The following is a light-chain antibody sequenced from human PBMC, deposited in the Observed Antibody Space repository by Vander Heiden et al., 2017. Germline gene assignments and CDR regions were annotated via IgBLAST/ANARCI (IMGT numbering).Light chain of an antibody. V-gene: IGKV1-8*01. J-gene: IGKJ4*01. CDR2: AAS. Sequence: AIRMTQPPSSLSASTGDRVTITCRASQGISSYLAWYQQKPGKAPKLLIYAASTLQSGVPSRFSGSGSGTDFTLTISCLQSEDFATYYCQQYYSDPPLTFGGGTKVEIK. CDR3: QQYYSDPPLT. CDR1: QGISSY.